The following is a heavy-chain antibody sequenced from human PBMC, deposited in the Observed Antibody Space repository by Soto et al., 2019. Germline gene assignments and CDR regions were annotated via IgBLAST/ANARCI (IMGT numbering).Heavy chain of an antibody. CDR3: ARGGYSGFPFDFDR. CDR1: GASISSGGNS. J-gene: IGHJ4*02. D-gene: IGHD1-26*01. Sequence: PSETLSLTCTVSGASISSGGNSWNWIRRPPWKSLEWIGYIYQSGSTYYNPSLKSRVSISASRSKNQISLSLTSVSAADTAVYSCARGGYSGFPFDFDRWGQGTLVTVSS. V-gene: IGHV4-30-2*01. CDR2: IYQSGST.